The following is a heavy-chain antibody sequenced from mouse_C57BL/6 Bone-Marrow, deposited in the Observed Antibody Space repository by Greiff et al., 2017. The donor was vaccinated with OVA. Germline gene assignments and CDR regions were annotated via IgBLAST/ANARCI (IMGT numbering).Heavy chain of an antibody. J-gene: IGHJ2*01. CDR1: GFTFSSYA. Sequence: EVKLVESGEGLVKPGGSLKLSCAASGFTFSSYAMSWVRQTPEKRLEWVAYISSGGDYIYYADTVKGRFTISRDNARNTLYLQMSSLKSEDTAMYYCTRGGLRRGVYYFDYWGQGTTLTVSS. D-gene: IGHD2-4*01. V-gene: IGHV5-9-1*02. CDR2: ISSGGDYI. CDR3: TRGGLRRGVYYFDY.